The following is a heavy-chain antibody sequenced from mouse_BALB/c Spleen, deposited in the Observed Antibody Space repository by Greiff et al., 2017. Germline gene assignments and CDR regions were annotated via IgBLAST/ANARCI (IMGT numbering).Heavy chain of an antibody. CDR3: ARWGDDDY. Sequence: QVQLKHSGAELVRPGTSVKVSCKASGYAFTNYLIEWVKQRPGQGLEWIGVINPGSGGTNYNEKFKGKATLTADKSSSTAYMQLSSLTSDDSAVYFCARWGDDDYWGQGTTLTVSS. CDR2: INPGSGGT. CDR1: GYAFTNYL. J-gene: IGHJ2*01. V-gene: IGHV1-54*01.